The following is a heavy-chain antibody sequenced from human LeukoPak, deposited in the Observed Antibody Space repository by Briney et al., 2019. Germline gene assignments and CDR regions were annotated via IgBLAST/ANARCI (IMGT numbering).Heavy chain of an antibody. Sequence: ASVKVSCKASGYTFTSYGISWVRQAPGQGLKWMGWISAYNGNTNYAQKLQGRVTMTTDTSTSTAYMELRSLRSDDTAVYYCARIRDDYVWGSYRMIPFDPWGQGTLVTVSS. CDR2: ISAYNGNT. V-gene: IGHV1-18*01. J-gene: IGHJ5*02. CDR1: GYTFTSYG. CDR3: ARIRDDYVWGSYRMIPFDP. D-gene: IGHD3-16*02.